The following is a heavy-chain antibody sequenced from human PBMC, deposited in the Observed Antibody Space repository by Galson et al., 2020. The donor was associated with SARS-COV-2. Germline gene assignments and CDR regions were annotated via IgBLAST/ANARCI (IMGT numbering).Heavy chain of an antibody. V-gene: IGHV4-34*01. CDR1: GGSFSGYY. CDR2: INHSGST. CDR3: ARGRTDFFTMVLGVTIPRMDV. D-gene: IGHD3-10*01. J-gene: IGHJ6*02. Sequence: SQASETLSLTCAVYGGSFSGYYWSWIRQPPGKGLEWIGEINHSGSTNYNPSLKSRVTISVDTSKNQFSLKLSSVTAADTAVYYCARGRTDFFTMVLGVTIPRMDVWGQGTTVTVSS.